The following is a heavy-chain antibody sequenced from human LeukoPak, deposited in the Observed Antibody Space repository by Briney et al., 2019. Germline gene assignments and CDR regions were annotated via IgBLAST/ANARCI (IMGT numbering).Heavy chain of an antibody. CDR2: ISSSSSYI. D-gene: IGHD5-24*01. CDR3: ARDSKGRWLQFDAFDI. Sequence: PGGSLRLSCAASGFTFSSYSMNWVRQAPGKGLEWVSSISSSSSYIYYADSVKGRFTISRDNAKNSLYLQMNSLRAEDTAVYYCARDSKGRWLQFDAFDIWGQGTMVTVSS. J-gene: IGHJ3*02. CDR1: GFTFSSYS. V-gene: IGHV3-21*01.